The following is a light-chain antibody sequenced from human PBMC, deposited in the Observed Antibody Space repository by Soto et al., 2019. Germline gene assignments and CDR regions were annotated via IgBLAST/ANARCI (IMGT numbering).Light chain of an antibody. CDR3: QQYNSYSRT. J-gene: IGKJ1*01. Sequence: DIQMTQSPSTLAASVLDIFTITYRASQSISVWLAWYQQKPGKAPKLLIYKASSLQSGVPSRFSGSGSGTEFTLTISSLQPDDFATYYCQQYNSYSRTFGQGTKVDIK. V-gene: IGKV1-5*03. CDR1: QSISVW. CDR2: KAS.